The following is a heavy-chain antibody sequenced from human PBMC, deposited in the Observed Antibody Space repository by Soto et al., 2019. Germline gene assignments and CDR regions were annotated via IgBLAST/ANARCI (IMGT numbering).Heavy chain of an antibody. CDR1: GGSISSYY. V-gene: IGHV4-59*08. CDR2: IYYSGST. CDR3: ARHDGLSSSWYVFDY. D-gene: IGHD6-13*01. Sequence: SETLSLTCTVSGGSISSYYWSWIRQPPGKGLEWIGYIYYSGSTYYNPSLKSRVTISVDTSKNQFSLKLSSVTAADTAVYYCARHDGLSSSWYVFDYRGQRTPVTVSS. J-gene: IGHJ4*02.